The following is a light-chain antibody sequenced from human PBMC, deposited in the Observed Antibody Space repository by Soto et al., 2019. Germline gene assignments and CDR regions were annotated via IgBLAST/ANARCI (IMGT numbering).Light chain of an antibody. J-gene: IGKJ5*01. CDR3: TLSSSTPIP. Sequence: SPAFVSATVEERVSITCRGSQGISSYLAWYQQKPGKAPKLLIYAAPSLQSGVPSRFSGSGSGTDFTLTISILQPEDFATYYCTLSSSTPIPFGQRTR. V-gene: IGKV1-39*01. CDR1: QGISSY. CDR2: AAP.